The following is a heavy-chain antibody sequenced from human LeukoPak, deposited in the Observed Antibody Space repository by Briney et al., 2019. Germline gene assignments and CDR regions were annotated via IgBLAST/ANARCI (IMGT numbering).Heavy chain of an antibody. CDR2: IYYSGST. Sequence: SETLSLTCTVSGGSISSGGYYWSWVRQHPGKGLEWLGYIYYSGSTYYNPSLKSRVTISVDTSKNQFSLKLSSVTAADTAVYYWARGPMVRGVIISGKFDYWGQGTLVTVSS. J-gene: IGHJ4*02. V-gene: IGHV4-31*03. CDR3: ARGPMVRGVIISGKFDY. D-gene: IGHD3-10*01. CDR1: GGSISSGGYY.